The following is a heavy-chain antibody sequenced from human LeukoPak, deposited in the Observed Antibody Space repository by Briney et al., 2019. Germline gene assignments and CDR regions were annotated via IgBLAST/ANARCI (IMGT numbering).Heavy chain of an antibody. CDR1: GYTFTGYY. CDR3: ARDLATYYYDSSGYDAFDI. CDR2: INPNSGGT. J-gene: IGHJ3*02. V-gene: IGHV1-2*02. D-gene: IGHD3-22*01. Sequence: ASVKVSCKASGYTFTGYYMHWVRQAPGQGLEWMGWINPNSGGTNYAQKFQGRVTMTRDTSISTAYMELSRLRSDDTAVYYCARDLATYYYDSSGYDAFDIWGQGTMVTVSS.